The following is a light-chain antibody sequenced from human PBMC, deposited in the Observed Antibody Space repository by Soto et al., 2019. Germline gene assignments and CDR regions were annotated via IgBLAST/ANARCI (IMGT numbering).Light chain of an antibody. Sequence: QSVLTQPPSASVTPGQRVTISCSGSSSNVESNTVYWYQQLPGMAPRLLIHTNDRRPSGVPDRFSGSKSGTSASLAISGLQSEDEADYYCLEWADSLNCNVFCNGTKLTV. CDR2: TND. CDR1: SSNVESNT. J-gene: IGLJ6*01. V-gene: IGLV1-44*01. CDR3: LEWADSLNCNV.